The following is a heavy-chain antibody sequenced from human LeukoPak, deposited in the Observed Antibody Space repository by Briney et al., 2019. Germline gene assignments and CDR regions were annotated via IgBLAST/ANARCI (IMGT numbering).Heavy chain of an antibody. Sequence: SETLSLTCVVYGWSFSGYSWSWIRQPPGKGLEWIGEINQRRNTNYNPSLKSRVTISIDTSKNQFSLKLSSVTAADTAVYFCARHGWHAWYFDLWGRGTLVTVSS. CDR3: ARHGWHAWYFDL. D-gene: IGHD6-19*01. CDR2: INQRRNT. V-gene: IGHV4-34*01. J-gene: IGHJ2*01. CDR1: GWSFSGYS.